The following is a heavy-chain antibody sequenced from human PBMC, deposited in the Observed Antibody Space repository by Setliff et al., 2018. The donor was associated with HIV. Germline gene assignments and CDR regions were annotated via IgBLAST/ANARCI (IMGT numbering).Heavy chain of an antibody. Sequence: GGSLRLSCAASGFTFSSSWMGWVRQAPGKRLEWVANTRQDEGEKFYAESVRGRFTISRDNAKNSLYLQMNGLRAEDTAIYYCASMRPDDYYYYMDAWGKGTTVTVSS. J-gene: IGHJ6*03. CDR2: TRQDEGEK. CDR3: ASMRPDDYYYYMDA. V-gene: IGHV3-7*03. CDR1: GFTFSSSW.